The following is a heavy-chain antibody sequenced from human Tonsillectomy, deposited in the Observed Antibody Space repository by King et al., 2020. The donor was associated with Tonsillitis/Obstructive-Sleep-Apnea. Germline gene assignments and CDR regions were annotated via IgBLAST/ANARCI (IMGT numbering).Heavy chain of an antibody. V-gene: IGHV3-23*04. CDR3: ATTPYGSGTYFYFDY. Sequence: VQLVESGGGLVQPGGSLRLSCTASRFTFSSYALSWVRQAPGKGLEWVSTISASGESTYHADSVKGRFTISRDNSKNTLYLQMNSLRVEDTAVYYCATTPYGSGTYFYFDYWGQGPLVTVPS. D-gene: IGHD3-10*01. CDR1: RFTFSSYA. CDR2: ISASGEST. J-gene: IGHJ4*02.